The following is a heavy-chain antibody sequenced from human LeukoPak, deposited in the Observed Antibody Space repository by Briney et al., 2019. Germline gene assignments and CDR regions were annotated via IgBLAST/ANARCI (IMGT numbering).Heavy chain of an antibody. V-gene: IGHV3-9*01. D-gene: IGHD3-3*01. CDR1: GFTFDDYA. CDR3: ARAVITIFGVVPDAFDI. J-gene: IGHJ3*02. Sequence: SGGSLRLSCAASGFTFDDYAMHWVRQAPGKGLEWVSGISWNSGSIGYADSVKGRFTISRDNAKNSLYLQMNSLRAEDTAVYYCARAVITIFGVVPDAFDIWGQGTMVTVSS. CDR2: ISWNSGSI.